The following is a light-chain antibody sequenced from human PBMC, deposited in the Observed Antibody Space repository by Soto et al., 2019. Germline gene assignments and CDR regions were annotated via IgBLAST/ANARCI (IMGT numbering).Light chain of an antibody. CDR3: SSCAGSNNLV. CDR2: EVS. Sequence: QSALTQPAFVSGSPGQSITISCTGTSSDVGGYNYVSWYQHPPGKAPKLMISEVSNRPSGVSNRFSGSKSGNTASLTISGLQAEDEADYYCSSCAGSNNLVFGAGTKLTVL. J-gene: IGLJ3*02. V-gene: IGLV2-14*01. CDR1: SSDVGGYNY.